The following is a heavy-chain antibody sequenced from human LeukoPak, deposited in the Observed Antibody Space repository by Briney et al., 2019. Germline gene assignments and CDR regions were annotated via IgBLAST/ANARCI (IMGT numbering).Heavy chain of an antibody. CDR3: AREGPYTSNLYDRKTYYYYGMDV. D-gene: IGHD6-13*01. Sequence: SETLSLTCTVSGGSISSSSYYWGWIRQPPGKGLEWIGSIYYSGSTYYNPSLKSRVTISVDTSKNQFSLKLSSVTAADTAVYYCAREGPYTSNLYDRKTYYYYGMDVWGQGTTVTVSS. V-gene: IGHV4-39*07. CDR1: GGSISSSSYY. CDR2: IYYSGST. J-gene: IGHJ6*02.